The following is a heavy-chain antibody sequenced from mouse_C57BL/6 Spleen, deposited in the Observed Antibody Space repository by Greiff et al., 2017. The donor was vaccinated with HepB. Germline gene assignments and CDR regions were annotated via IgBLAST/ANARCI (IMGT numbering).Heavy chain of an antibody. D-gene: IGHD1-1*01. V-gene: IGHV1-76*01. Sequence: VNVVESGAELVRPGASVKLSCKASGYTFTDYYINWVKQRPGQGLEWIARIYPGSGNTYYNEKFKGKATLTAEKSSSTAYMQLSSLTSEDSAVYFCARGTVVDVWGTGTTVTVSS. CDR2: IYPGSGNT. CDR3: ARGTVVDV. J-gene: IGHJ1*03. CDR1: GYTFTDYY.